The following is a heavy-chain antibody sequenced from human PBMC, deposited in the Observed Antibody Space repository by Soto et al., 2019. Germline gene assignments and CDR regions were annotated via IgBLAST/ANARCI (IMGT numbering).Heavy chain of an antibody. J-gene: IGHJ4*02. Sequence: QVQLVQSGAEVKEPGSSVKVSCKASGGGNLRDYRTTWVRRAPGQGLEWMGGIIPKLGSANYAQKFQGRVPITAAEATNRVHMELGGLKLDDPGVYYGAGGGGGKNFGAVYWGPGTPVPVPP. CDR3: AGGGGGKNFGAVY. CDR1: GGGNLRDYR. CDR2: IIPKLGSA. D-gene: IGHD3-10*01. V-gene: IGHV1-69*01.